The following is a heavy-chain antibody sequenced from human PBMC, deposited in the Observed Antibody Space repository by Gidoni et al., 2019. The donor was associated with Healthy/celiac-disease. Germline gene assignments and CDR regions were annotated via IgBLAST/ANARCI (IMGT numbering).Heavy chain of an antibody. J-gene: IGHJ4*02. V-gene: IGHV3-9*01. CDR1: GFTFDDYA. D-gene: IGHD5-12*01. CDR3: AKDSGYEKGNIDY. CDR2: ISWNSGSI. Sequence: EVQLVESGGGLVQPGRSLRLSCAASGFTFDDYAMHWVRQAPGKGLEWVSGISWNSGSIGYADSVKGRFTISRDNAKNSLYLQMNSLRAEDTALYYCAKDSGYEKGNIDYWGQGTLVTVSS.